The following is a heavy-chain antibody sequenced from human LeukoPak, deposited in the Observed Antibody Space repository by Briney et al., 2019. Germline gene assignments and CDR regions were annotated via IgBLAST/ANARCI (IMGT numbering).Heavy chain of an antibody. V-gene: IGHV3-23*01. CDR2: ICGSGDST. CDR3: AKEKQRNFDY. CDR1: GFTFSNYA. Sequence: PGGSLRLSCAASGFTFSNYAMSWVRQAPGKGLEWVSGICGSGDSTYYGDSVKGRFTISRDNSKNTLYLQMNSLRAEDTAVYYCAKEKQRNFDYWGQGTLVTVSS. J-gene: IGHJ4*02.